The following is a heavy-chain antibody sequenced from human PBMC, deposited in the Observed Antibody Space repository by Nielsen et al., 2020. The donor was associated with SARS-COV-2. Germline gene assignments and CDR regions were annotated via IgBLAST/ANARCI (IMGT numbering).Heavy chain of an antibody. J-gene: IGHJ5*02. D-gene: IGHD2/OR15-2a*01. V-gene: IGHV4-39*02. CDR3: ARERSGTTFRFGFDP. Sequence: RQAPGKGLEWIGSIYYSGSTYYNPSLKSRVTISVDTSKNQFSLKLSSVTAADTAVYFCARERSGTTFRFGFDPWGQGTLVTVSS. CDR2: IYYSGST.